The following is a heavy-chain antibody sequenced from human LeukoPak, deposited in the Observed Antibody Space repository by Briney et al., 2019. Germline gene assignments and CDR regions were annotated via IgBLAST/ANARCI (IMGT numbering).Heavy chain of an antibody. V-gene: IGHV4-61*10. CDR2: IYYSGST. CDR1: GGSISSGSYY. J-gene: IGHJ4*02. D-gene: IGHD5-12*01. CDR3: AREVYSGYDSTYYFDY. Sequence: SETLSLTCTVSGGSISSGSYYWSWIRQPAGKGLEWIGYIYYSGSTNYNPSLQSRVNISEDTSKKQFSLKLTSVTAADTAVYYCAREVYSGYDSTYYFDYWGQGTLVTVSS.